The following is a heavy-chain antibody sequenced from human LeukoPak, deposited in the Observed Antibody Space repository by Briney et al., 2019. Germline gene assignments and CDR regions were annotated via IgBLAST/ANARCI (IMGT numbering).Heavy chain of an antibody. V-gene: IGHV3-21*01. CDR1: GFTFSIYS. CDR3: ARALSGYSFGYLD. D-gene: IGHD5-18*01. CDR2: ISSSSSFI. Sequence: GGSLRLSCAASGFTFSIYSMNWVRQAPGKGLEWVSSISSSSSFIYYADSLRGRFTISRNNAKNSLYLQMSSLRAEDTAVYYCARALSGYSFGYLDWGQGTLVTVSS. J-gene: IGHJ4*02.